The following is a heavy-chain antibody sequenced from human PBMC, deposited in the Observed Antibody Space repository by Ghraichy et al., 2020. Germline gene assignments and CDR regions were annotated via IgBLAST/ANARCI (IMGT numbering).Heavy chain of an antibody. CDR2: INHSGST. J-gene: IGHJ4*02. Sequence: SETLSLTCAVYGGSFSGYYWSWIRQPPGKGLEWIGEINHSGSTNYNPSLKSRVTISVDTSKNQFSLKLSSVTAADTAVYYCARGLGTVEMATTRVGFDYWGQGTLVTVSS. CDR3: ARGLGTVEMATTRVGFDY. D-gene: IGHD5-24*01. CDR1: GGSFSGYY. V-gene: IGHV4-34*01.